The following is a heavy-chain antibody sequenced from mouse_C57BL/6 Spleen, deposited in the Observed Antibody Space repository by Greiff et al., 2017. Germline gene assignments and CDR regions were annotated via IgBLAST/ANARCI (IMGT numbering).Heavy chain of an antibody. V-gene: IGHV1-52*01. CDR2: IDPSDSET. CDR1: GYTFTSYW. CDR3: ARLERTARATGYLDD. J-gene: IGHJ2*01. Sequence: QVQLQQPGAELVRPGSSVKLSCKASGYTFTSYWMHWVKQRPIQGLEWIGNIDPSDSETHYNQKFKDKATLTVDKSSSTAYMQLSSLTSEDSAVXYCARLERTARATGYLDDWGQGTTLTVSS. D-gene: IGHD3-2*01.